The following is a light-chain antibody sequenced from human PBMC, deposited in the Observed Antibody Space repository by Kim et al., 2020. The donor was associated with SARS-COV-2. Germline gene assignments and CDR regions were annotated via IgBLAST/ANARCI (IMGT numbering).Light chain of an antibody. CDR3: QSYDSSLSGWV. CDR1: SSNIGAGYD. CDR2: GNS. V-gene: IGLV1-40*01. Sequence: RVTLSCTGSSSNIGAGYDVNWYQQLPGTAPKLLVYGNSNRPSGVPDRFSGSQSGTSASLAITGLQAEDEADYYCQSYDSSLSGWVFGGGTQLTVL. J-gene: IGLJ3*02.